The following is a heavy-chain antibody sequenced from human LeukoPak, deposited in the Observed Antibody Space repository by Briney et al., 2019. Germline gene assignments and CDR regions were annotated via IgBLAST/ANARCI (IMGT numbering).Heavy chain of an antibody. CDR3: AKVGYYGSGWSPNYYYYYMDV. J-gene: IGHJ6*03. Sequence: ASVKVSCKASGGTFSSYAISWVRQAPGQGLEWMGGIIPIFGTANYAQKFQGRVTITADKSTSTAYMELNSLRAEDTAVYYCAKVGYYGSGWSPNYYYYYMDVWGKGTTVTVSS. CDR1: GGTFSSYA. V-gene: IGHV1-69*06. CDR2: IIPIFGTA. D-gene: IGHD3-10*01.